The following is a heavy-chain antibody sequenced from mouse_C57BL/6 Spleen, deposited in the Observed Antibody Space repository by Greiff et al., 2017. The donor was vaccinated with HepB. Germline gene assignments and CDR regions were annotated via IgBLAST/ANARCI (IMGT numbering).Heavy chain of an antibody. J-gene: IGHJ2*01. D-gene: IGHD1-1*01. Sequence: QVQLQQPGAELVMPGASVKLSCKASGYTFTSYWMHWVKQRPGQGLEWIGEIDPSDSYTNYNQKFKGKSTLTVDKSSSTAYMQLSSLTSEDSAVYYCARSTTGVAKGEYFYYWGQGTTLTV. V-gene: IGHV1-69*01. CDR3: ARSTTGVAKGEYFYY. CDR1: GYTFTSYW. CDR2: IDPSDSYT.